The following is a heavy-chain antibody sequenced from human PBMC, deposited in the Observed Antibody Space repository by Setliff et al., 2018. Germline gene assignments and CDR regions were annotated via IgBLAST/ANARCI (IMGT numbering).Heavy chain of an antibody. CDR3: ARSSWSYYGMDV. CDR1: GGTFSSYA. CDR2: IIPIFGTA. D-gene: IGHD6-13*01. V-gene: IGHV1-69*05. Sequence: SVKVSCKASGGTFSSYAISWVRQAPGQGLEWMGGIIPIFGTANYAQKLQGRVTMTTGTSTSTAYMELRSLRSDDTAVYYCARSSWSYYGMDVWGQGTTVTVSS. J-gene: IGHJ6*02.